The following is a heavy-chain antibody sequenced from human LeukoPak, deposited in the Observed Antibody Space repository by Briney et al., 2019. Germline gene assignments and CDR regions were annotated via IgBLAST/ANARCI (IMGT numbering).Heavy chain of an antibody. CDR3: ARPWGGYSSSWYRDYYYYIDV. Sequence: ASVKVSCKASGYTFTSYGISWVRQAPGQGLEWMGCISAYNGNTNYAQKLQGRVTMTTDTSTSTAYMELRSLRSDDTAVYYDARPWGGYSSSWYRDYYYYIDVWGKGTTVTVSS. CDR2: ISAYNGNT. CDR1: GYTFTSYG. J-gene: IGHJ6*03. V-gene: IGHV1-18*01. D-gene: IGHD6-13*01.